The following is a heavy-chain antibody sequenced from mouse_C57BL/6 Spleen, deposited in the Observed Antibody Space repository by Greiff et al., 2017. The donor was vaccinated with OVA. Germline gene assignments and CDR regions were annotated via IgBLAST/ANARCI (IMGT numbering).Heavy chain of an antibody. D-gene: IGHD1-1*01. J-gene: IGHJ2*01. CDR2: IWRGGST. Sequence: VKLVESGPGLVQPSQSLSITCTVSGFSLTSYGVHWVRQSPGKGLEWLGVIWRGGSTDYNAAFMSRLSITKDNSKSQVFFKMNSLQADDTAIYYCAKNYYGSSYGYFDYWGQGTTLTVSS. V-gene: IGHV2-5*01. CDR3: AKNYYGSSYGYFDY. CDR1: GFSLTSYG.